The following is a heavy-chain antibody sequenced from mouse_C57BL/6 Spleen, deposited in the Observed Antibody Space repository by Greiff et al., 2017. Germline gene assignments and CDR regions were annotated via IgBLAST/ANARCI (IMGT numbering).Heavy chain of an antibody. V-gene: IGHV3-1*01. D-gene: IGHD1-1*01. CDR2: ISYSGST. CDR1: GYSITSGYD. Sequence: EVKLVESGPGMVKPSQSLSLTCTVTGYSITSGYDWHWIRHFPGNKLEWMGYISYSGSTNYNPSLKSRISITHDTSKNHFFLKLNSVTTEDTATYYCARDHYYYGSRSWFAYWGQGTLVTVSA. J-gene: IGHJ3*01. CDR3: ARDHYYYGSRSWFAY.